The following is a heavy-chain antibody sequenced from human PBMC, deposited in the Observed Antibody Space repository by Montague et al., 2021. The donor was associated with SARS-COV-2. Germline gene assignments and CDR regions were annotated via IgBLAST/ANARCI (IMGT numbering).Heavy chain of an antibody. CDR1: GGSFSGYY. CDR2: INHSGST. J-gene: IGHJ6*02. D-gene: IGHD3-10*01. V-gene: IGHV4-34*01. CDR3: ARDPGGAYGMDV. Sequence: SETLSLTCAVYGGSFSGYYWSWIRQPPGKGLEWIGEINHSGSTNYNPSLKSRVTISVDTSKNQFSLKLSSVTAADTAVYYCARDPGGAYGMDVWGQGTKVTVSS.